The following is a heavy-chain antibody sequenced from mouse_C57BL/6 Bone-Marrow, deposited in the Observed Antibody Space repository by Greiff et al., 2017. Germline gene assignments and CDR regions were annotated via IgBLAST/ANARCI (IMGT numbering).Heavy chain of an antibody. Sequence: EVQLQQSGAELVRPGASVKLSCTASGFNIKDDYMHWVKQRPEQGLEWIGWIDPENGDTEYASKFQGKATITADTSSNTAYLQLSSLTSEDTAVYYCTTFITTVVAGYWGQGTTLTVSS. V-gene: IGHV14-4*01. D-gene: IGHD1-1*01. CDR3: TTFITTVVAGY. CDR1: GFNIKDDY. CDR2: IDPENGDT. J-gene: IGHJ2*01.